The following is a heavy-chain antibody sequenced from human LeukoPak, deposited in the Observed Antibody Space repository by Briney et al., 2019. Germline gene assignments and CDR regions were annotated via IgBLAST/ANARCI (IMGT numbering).Heavy chain of an antibody. Sequence: PGGSLRLSCAASGFTFSSYAMSWVRQAPGKGLEWVSAISGSDGSTYYADSVKGRFTISRDNSKNTVYLQMNSLRAEDTAVYYCAKDGGDYDILTGYSYDAFDVWGQGTMVTVSS. CDR3: AKDGGDYDILTGYSYDAFDV. V-gene: IGHV3-23*01. D-gene: IGHD3-9*01. CDR2: ISGSDGST. J-gene: IGHJ3*01. CDR1: GFTFSSYA.